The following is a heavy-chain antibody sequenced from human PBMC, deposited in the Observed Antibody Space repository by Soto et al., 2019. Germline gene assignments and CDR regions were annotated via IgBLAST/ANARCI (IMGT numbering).Heavy chain of an antibody. D-gene: IGHD6-13*01. CDR2: IWYDGRNK. CDR1: GFTFSSYG. J-gene: IGHJ4*02. V-gene: IGHV3-33*01. CDR3: ARDLASTRIAAAGVFDY. Sequence: GGSMRLSCAASGFTFSSYGMHWVRQAPGKGLEWVAVIWYDGRNKYYADSVKGRFTISRDNSKNTLYLQMNSLRAEDTAVYYCARDLASTRIAAAGVFDYWGQGTMVTVYS.